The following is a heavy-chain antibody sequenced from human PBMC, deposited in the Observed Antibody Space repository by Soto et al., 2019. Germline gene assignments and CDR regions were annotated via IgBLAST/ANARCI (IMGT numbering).Heavy chain of an antibody. D-gene: IGHD6-13*01. CDR2: IFSNDEK. V-gene: IGHV2-26*01. CDR3: ARIWYSSSSGNWFDP. J-gene: IGHJ5*02. Sequence: SGPTLVNPTETLTLTCTVSGFSLSSARMGVSWIRQPPGKALEWLAHIFSNDEKSYSTSLKSRLTISKDTSKSQVVLTMTNMDPVDTATYYCARIWYSSSSGNWFDPWGQGTLVTVSS. CDR1: GFSLSSARMG.